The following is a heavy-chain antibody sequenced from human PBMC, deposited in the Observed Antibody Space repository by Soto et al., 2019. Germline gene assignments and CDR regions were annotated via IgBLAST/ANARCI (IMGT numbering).Heavy chain of an antibody. J-gene: IGHJ4*02. CDR3: AREEAVGTGACVY. Sequence: ASVRVSCKASGYTFTSYAMHWVRQAPGQRLEWMGWINAGNGNTKYAQKFQGRVTMTRDTSTSTAYMELRSLRSDDTAVYYCAREEAVGTGACVYWGQGTLVTVSS. D-gene: IGHD1-26*01. CDR1: GYTFTSYA. CDR2: INAGNGNT. V-gene: IGHV1-3*01.